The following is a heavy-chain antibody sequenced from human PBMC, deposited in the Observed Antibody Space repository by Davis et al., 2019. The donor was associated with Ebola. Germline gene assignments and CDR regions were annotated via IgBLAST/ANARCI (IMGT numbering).Heavy chain of an antibody. V-gene: IGHV4-59*08. CDR1: GGSISSYY. Sequence: MPSETLSLTCTVSGGSISSYYWSWIRQPPGKGLEWIGYIYYSGSTNYNPSLKSRVTISVDTSKNQFSLKLSSVTAADTAVYYCAKMATIGHYFDYWGQGTLVTVSS. J-gene: IGHJ4*02. CDR2: IYYSGST. D-gene: IGHD5-24*01. CDR3: AKMATIGHYFDY.